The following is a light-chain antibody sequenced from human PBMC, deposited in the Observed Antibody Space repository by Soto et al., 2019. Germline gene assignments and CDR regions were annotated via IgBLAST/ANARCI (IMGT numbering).Light chain of an antibody. CDR1: WSNIGAGFD. CDR3: QSFDNNLRAWV. V-gene: IGLV1-40*01. J-gene: IGLJ3*02. CDR2: GHT. Sequence: QAVVTQPPSVSGAPGQTVTISCTGTWSNIGAGFDVHWYRQLPGASPTLLIYGHTYRPSGVPDRFSGSKSGTSASLVITGLQAEDEADYYCQSFDNNLRAWVFGGGTKVTVL.